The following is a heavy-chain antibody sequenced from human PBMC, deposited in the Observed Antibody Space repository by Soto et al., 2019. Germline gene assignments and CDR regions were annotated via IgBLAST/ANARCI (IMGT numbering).Heavy chain of an antibody. CDR1: GDSVSRGYDY. CDR2: IYYTGTT. CDR3: ATFLLEVATIPS. J-gene: IGHJ5*02. D-gene: IGHD5-12*01. V-gene: IGHV4-61*01. Sequence: SETLSLTWNVAGDSVSRGYDYWTWIRQAPGRGLEWMGHIYYTGTTKYNPSFKGRLTISADTSKAQFSLRLTSVTAADTAVYYCATFLLEVATIPSWGQGSLVTVSS.